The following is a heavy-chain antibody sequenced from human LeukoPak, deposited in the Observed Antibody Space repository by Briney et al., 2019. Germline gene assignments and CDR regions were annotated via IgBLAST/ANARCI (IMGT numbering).Heavy chain of an antibody. CDR1: GFTFSSYW. Sequence: PGGSLRLSCAASGFTFSSYWMHWVRQAPGKGLVWVSLINSDGSSTSYADSVKGRFTISRDNAKNTLYLQMNSLRAEDTAVYYCASVVEGGSGSGPDYWGQGTLVTVSS. D-gene: IGHD3-10*01. J-gene: IGHJ4*02. CDR3: ASVVEGGSGSGPDY. CDR2: INSDGSST. V-gene: IGHV3-74*01.